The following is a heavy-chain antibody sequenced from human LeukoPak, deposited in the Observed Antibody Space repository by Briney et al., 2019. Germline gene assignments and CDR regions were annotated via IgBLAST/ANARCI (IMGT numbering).Heavy chain of an antibody. J-gene: IGHJ6*02. Sequence: PVKVSCKASGFTFTSSAVQWVRQARGQRLEWIGWIVVGSGNTNYAQKFQERVTITRDMSTSTAYMELSSLRSEDTAVYYCAADLWFGELHYYGMDVWGQGTTVTVSS. CDR2: IVVGSGNT. D-gene: IGHD3-10*01. V-gene: IGHV1-58*01. CDR3: AADLWFGELHYYGMDV. CDR1: GFTFTSSA.